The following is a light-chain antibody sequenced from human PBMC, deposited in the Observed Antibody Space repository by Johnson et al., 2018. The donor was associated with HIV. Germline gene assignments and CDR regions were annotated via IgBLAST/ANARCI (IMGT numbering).Light chain of an antibody. CDR2: DDY. CDR3: GTWDGSLSGYV. Sequence: QSVLTQPPSVSAAPGQKVTISCSGSSSNIGNNYVSWYQQLPGTAPKLLIYDDYKRPSGIPDRFSGSKSGTSATLGITGLQTGDEADYYCGTWDGSLSGYVFGTGTKVTVL. V-gene: IGLV1-51*01. J-gene: IGLJ1*01. CDR1: SSNIGNNY.